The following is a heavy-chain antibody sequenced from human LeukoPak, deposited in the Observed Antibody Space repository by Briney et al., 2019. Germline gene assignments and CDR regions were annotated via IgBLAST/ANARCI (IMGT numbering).Heavy chain of an antibody. CDR2: IYYTGTT. CDR3: ARGRTDYFDY. V-gene: IGHV4-39*01. J-gene: IGHJ4*02. D-gene: IGHD1-26*01. Sequence: SETLCLTCAVSGDSISSSSYYGGWIRQTPGKGLGWIGSIYYTGTTNYNPSLESRLTLSVGTSKTQFSLKLRSVTAADTVVYYCARGRTDYFDYWGQGTLVTVSS. CDR1: GDSISSSSYY.